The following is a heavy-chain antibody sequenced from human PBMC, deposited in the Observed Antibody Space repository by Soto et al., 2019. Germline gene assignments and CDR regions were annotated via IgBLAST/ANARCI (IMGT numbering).Heavy chain of an antibody. J-gene: IGHJ4*02. V-gene: IGHV4-34*01. CDR2: INHSGST. CDR3: ARSLRFLEWLYTPGYYFDY. CDR1: GGSFSGYY. D-gene: IGHD3-3*01. Sequence: SETLSLTCAVYGGSFSGYYWSWIRQPPGKGLEWIGEINHSGSTNYNPSLKSRVTISVDTSKNQFSLKLSSVTAADTAVYYCARSLRFLEWLYTPGYYFDYWGQGTLVTVPS.